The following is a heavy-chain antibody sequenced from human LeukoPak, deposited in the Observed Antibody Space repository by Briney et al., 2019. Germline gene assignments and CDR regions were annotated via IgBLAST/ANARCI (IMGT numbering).Heavy chain of an antibody. V-gene: IGHV4-34*01. CDR2: IHHSGST. Sequence: KPSETLSLTCAVYGGSFSGSFSDYYWTCIRQTPGKGLEWIGEIHHSGSTNYNPSLKSRVTISVDTSKNQFSLKLNSLTAADTAVYYCATFRWGVGFEYWGQGTLATVSS. CDR3: ATFRWGVGFEY. J-gene: IGHJ4*02. CDR1: GGSFSGSFSDYY. D-gene: IGHD3-16*01.